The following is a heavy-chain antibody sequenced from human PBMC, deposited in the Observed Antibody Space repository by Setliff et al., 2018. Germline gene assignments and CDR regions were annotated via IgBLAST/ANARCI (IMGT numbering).Heavy chain of an antibody. D-gene: IGHD5-12*01. Sequence: SVKVSCKASGDTFSTYALSWVRQAPGQGLEWMGGIIPLLETAKYAQKFQGRVTITADKSTSTGYMELSSLRPEDTGIYYCAKEVMGLHLSGLDYWGQGNLVTVPQ. CDR2: IIPLLETA. CDR1: GDTFSTYA. V-gene: IGHV1-69*06. CDR3: AKEVMGLHLSGLDY. J-gene: IGHJ4*02.